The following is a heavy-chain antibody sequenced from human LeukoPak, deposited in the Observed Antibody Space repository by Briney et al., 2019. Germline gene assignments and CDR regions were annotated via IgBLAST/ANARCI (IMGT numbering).Heavy chain of an antibody. Sequence: SETLSLTCTVSGYSISSGYYWGWIRQPPGKGLEWIGSIYHSGSTYYNPSLKSRVTISVDTSKNQFSLKLSSVTAADTAVYYCAISFTRYIIDYWGQGTLVIVSS. V-gene: IGHV4-38-2*02. D-gene: IGHD5-18*01. CDR1: GYSISSGYY. CDR3: AISFTRYIIDY. J-gene: IGHJ4*02. CDR2: IYHSGST.